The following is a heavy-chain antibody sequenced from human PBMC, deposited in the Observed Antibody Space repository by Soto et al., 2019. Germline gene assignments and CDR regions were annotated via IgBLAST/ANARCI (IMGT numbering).Heavy chain of an antibody. CDR1: GVCIRSYY. J-gene: IGHJ2*01. V-gene: IGHV4-59*01. CDR3: ARSMDYWYFDL. CDR2: IYYTGST. Sequence: EALSLTSNDSGVCIRSYYWSWIRQPPGKGLGWIGYIYYTGSTNYNPSLKSRVTISVDTSKNQFSLKLRSVTAADTAVYYCARSMDYWYFDLWGRGTLV. D-gene: IGHD3-10*01.